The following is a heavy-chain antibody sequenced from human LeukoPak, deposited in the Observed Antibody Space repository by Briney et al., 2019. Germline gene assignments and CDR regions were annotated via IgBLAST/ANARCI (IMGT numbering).Heavy chain of an antibody. Sequence: GGSLRLSCAASGFTFSSYWMSWVRQAPGKGLEWVANIKQDGSEKYYVDSVKGRFTISRDNAKNSLYLQMNSLRAEDTAVYHCARDLWNDGDAVFDYWGQGTLVTVSS. CDR2: IKQDGSEK. CDR1: GFTFSSYW. D-gene: IGHD1-1*01. J-gene: IGHJ4*02. V-gene: IGHV3-7*01. CDR3: ARDLWNDGDAVFDY.